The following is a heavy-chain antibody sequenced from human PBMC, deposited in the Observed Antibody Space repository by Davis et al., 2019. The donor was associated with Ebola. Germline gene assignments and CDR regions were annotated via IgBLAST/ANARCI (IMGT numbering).Heavy chain of an antibody. J-gene: IGHJ6*02. Sequence: AASVKVSCKASGGTFSSYAISWVRQAPGQGLEWMGGIIPIFGTANYAQKFQGRVTMTTDTSTSTAYMELRSLRSDDTAVYYCAREGYCSGGSCYWDYYYYGMDVWGQGTTVTVSS. CDR2: IIPIFGTA. D-gene: IGHD2-15*01. CDR3: AREGYCSGGSCYWDYYYYGMDV. V-gene: IGHV1-69*05. CDR1: GGTFSSYA.